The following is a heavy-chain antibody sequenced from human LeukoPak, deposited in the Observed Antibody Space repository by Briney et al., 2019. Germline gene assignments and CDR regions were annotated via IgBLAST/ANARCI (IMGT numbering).Heavy chain of an antibody. J-gene: IGHJ4*02. CDR2: ISAYNGDT. CDR3: ARGKGARDY. Sequence: ASVKVSCKASGYTYTTYGITWVRQAPGQGLEWMGWISAYNGDTNYAQNLQGRVTMTTDTSTTTAYMELRSLRSDDTAVYYCARGKGARDYWGQGTLVTVSS. CDR1: GYTYTTYG. V-gene: IGHV1-18*01.